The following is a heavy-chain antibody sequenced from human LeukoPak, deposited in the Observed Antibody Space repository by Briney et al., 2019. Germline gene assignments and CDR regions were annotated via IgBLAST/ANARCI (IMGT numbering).Heavy chain of an antibody. J-gene: IGHJ3*02. Sequence: PSETLSLTCTVSGGSISTYYWSWIRQPPGKRLEWIGFLYKSVNTNYNPSLKGRVTISVDMSKNQLSLKLTSVTAADTAVYYCARETIDITITEVVRMGDAFDIWGQGTMVTVSS. CDR3: ARETIDITITEVVRMGDAFDI. CDR2: LYKSVNT. CDR1: GGSISTYY. V-gene: IGHV4-4*08. D-gene: IGHD3-22*01.